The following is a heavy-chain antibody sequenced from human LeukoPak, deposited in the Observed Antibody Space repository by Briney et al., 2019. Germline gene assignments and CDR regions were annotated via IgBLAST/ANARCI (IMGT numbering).Heavy chain of an antibody. D-gene: IGHD1-14*01. Sequence: SETLSLTCSVSSGSISTYYWSWIRQPPGKGLEWIGYIYYSGSTNYNPSLKSRATISVDTSKNQFSLKLSSVTAADTAVYYCARGAKLTRWFDPWGQGTLVTVSS. CDR1: SGSISTYY. CDR2: IYYSGST. CDR3: ARGAKLTRWFDP. V-gene: IGHV4-59*01. J-gene: IGHJ5*02.